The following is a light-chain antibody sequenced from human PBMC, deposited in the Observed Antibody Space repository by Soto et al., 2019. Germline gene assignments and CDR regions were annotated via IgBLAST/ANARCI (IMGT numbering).Light chain of an antibody. V-gene: IGKV1-6*01. CDR1: QDIRNE. CDR2: AAS. CDR3: PQDDDYPFT. J-gene: IGKJ4*01. Sequence: AIHMTQSPSSLSASVVDRVTITCRASQDIRNELSWYQQKPGKAPKFLIFAASNLQSGVPSRFRGSGYGTDFTLTISSLQPEDFATYFCPQDDDYPFTFGGGT.